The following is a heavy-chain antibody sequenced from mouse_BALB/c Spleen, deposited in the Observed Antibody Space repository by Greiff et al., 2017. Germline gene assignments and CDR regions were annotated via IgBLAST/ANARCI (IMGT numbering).Heavy chain of an antibody. J-gene: IGHJ3*01. CDR2: ISSGSSTI. CDR3: ASGGTMITTRAWFAY. CDR1: GFTFSSFG. D-gene: IGHD2-4*01. Sequence: DVKLVESGGGLVQPGGSRKLSCAASGFTFSSFGMHWVRQAPEKGLEWVAYISSGSSTIYYADTVKGRFTISRDNPKNTLFLQMTSLRSEDTAMYYCASGGTMITTRAWFAYWGQGTLVTVSA. V-gene: IGHV5-17*02.